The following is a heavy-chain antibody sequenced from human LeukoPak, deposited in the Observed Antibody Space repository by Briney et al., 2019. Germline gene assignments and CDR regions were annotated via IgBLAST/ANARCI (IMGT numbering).Heavy chain of an antibody. V-gene: IGHV4-39*01. CDR2: IYYSGST. J-gene: IGHJ4*02. Sequence: SETLSLTCTVSGGSISSSSYYWGWIRQPPGTGLEWIGSIYYSGSTYYNPSLKSRVTISVDTSKNQFSLKLSSVTAADTAVYYCARSRTYYYDSSDYDYWGQGTLVTVSS. CDR1: GGSISSSSYY. D-gene: IGHD3-22*01. CDR3: ARSRTYYYDSSDYDY.